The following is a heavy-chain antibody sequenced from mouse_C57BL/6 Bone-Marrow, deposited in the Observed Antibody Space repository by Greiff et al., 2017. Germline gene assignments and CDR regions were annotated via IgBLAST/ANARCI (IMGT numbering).Heavy chain of an antibody. V-gene: IGHV5-6*01. Sequence: EVKLVESGGDLVKPGGSLKLSCAASGFTFSSYGMSWVRQTPDKRLEWVATISSGGSYTYYPDSVKGRFTSSRDNAKNTLYLQMSSLKSEDTAMYYCARHTLYYFDYWGQGTTLTVSS. CDR3: ARHTLYYFDY. CDR1: GFTFSSYG. J-gene: IGHJ2*01. CDR2: ISSGGSYT.